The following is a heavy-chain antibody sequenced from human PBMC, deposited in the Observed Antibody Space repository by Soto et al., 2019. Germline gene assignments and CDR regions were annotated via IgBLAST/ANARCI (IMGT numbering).Heavy chain of an antibody. CDR1: GYTLTDLS. V-gene: IGHV1-24*01. D-gene: IGHD3-3*01. CDR2: FDPEDGET. J-gene: IGHJ4*02. Sequence: ASVKVSFKVSGYTLTDLSMQWVRQAPGKGLEWMGGFDPEDGETIYAQKFQGRVTMTEDTATDTAYMELSSLRSEDTAVYYCATHRSGRFLGWLPEGSLGYWGQGTLVTVSS. CDR3: ATHRSGRFLGWLPEGSLGY.